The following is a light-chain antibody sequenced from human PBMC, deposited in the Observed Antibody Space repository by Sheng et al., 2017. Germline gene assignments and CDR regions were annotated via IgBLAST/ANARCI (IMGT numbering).Light chain of an antibody. CDR2: STS. CDR1: SGAVTDGHY. CDR3: LLYYGAGQVGV. Sequence: QTVVTQEPSLTVSPGGTVTLTCASSSGAVTDGHYPNWFQQKPGQAPRTLIYSTSYKKSWAPASFSGSLLGGKAALTLSGAQPEDEAEYYCLLYYGAGQVGVFGGGTKLTVL. J-gene: IGLJ3*02. V-gene: IGLV7-43*01.